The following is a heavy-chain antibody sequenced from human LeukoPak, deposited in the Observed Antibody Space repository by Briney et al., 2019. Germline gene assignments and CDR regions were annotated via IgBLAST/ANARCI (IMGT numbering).Heavy chain of an antibody. V-gene: IGHV1-2*02. CDR3: ARAVVATIKIDY. Sequence: ASVKVSCKVSGYTLTELSMHWVRQAPGQGLEWMGWINPNSGGTNYAQKLQGRVTMTRDTSISTAYMELSRLRSDDTAVYYCARAVVATIKIDYWGQGTLVTVSS. CDR2: INPNSGGT. D-gene: IGHD5-12*01. CDR1: GYTLTELS. J-gene: IGHJ4*02.